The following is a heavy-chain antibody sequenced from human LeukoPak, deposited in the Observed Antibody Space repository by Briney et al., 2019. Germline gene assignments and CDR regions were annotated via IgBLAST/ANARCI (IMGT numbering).Heavy chain of an antibody. CDR1: GINFSDSE. V-gene: IGHV3-30*18. CDR3: AKTGDSSGWYDFDY. D-gene: IGHD6-19*01. CDR2: ISYDGSSK. J-gene: IGHJ4*02. Sequence: GGSLRLSCAASGINFSDSEMNWVRQAPGKGLEWVAVISYDGSSKHYADSMKGRFTISRDNSKNTLYLQINSLTTEDTAVYYCAKTGDSSGWYDFDYWGQGTLVTVSS.